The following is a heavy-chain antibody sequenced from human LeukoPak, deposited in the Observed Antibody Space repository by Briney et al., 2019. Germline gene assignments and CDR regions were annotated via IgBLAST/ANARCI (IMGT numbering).Heavy chain of an antibody. CDR3: ARDPNYYDSSGYCDY. CDR1: GFIFSTYS. CDR2: ISSTSSTI. D-gene: IGHD3-22*01. J-gene: IGHJ4*02. V-gene: IGHV3-48*01. Sequence: GGFLRLSCAASGFIFSTYSMNWVRQAPGKGLEWVSYISSTSSTIDYADSVKGRFTISRDNGKNSLYLQMNSLRAEDTAVYYCARDPNYYDSSGYCDYWGQGTLVTVSS.